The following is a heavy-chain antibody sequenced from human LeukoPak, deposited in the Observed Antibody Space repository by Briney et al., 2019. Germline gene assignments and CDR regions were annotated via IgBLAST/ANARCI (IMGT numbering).Heavy chain of an antibody. J-gene: IGHJ5*02. V-gene: IGHV4-39*01. CDR2: IYYSGST. D-gene: IGHD2-2*01. CDR3: ARLSRGSCYS. Sequence: SETLSLTCTVSGGSISSSSDYWGWIRQPPGKGLEWIGCIYYSGSTYYNPSLKSRVTISVDTSKNQFSLKLSSVTDADTAEYYCARLSRGSCYSWGQGTLVTVPS. CDR1: GGSISSSSDY.